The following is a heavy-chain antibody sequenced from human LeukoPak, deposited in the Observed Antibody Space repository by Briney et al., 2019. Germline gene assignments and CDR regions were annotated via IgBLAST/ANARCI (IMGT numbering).Heavy chain of an antibody. V-gene: IGHV1-8*01. D-gene: IGHD3-22*01. CDR3: ARGYDSIDFDY. CDR2: VNPNSGNT. Sequence: GASVKVSCKASGYTFTSYDINWVRQATGQGLEWMGWVNPNSGNTGYAQKFQGRVTMTRNTSIGTAYMELSSLRSEDTAVYYCARGYDSIDFDYWGQGTLVTVSS. CDR1: GYTFTSYD. J-gene: IGHJ4*02.